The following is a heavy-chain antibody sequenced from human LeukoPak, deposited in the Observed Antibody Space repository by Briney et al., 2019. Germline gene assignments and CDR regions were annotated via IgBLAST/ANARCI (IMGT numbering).Heavy chain of an antibody. CDR1: GFTFADYA. CDR3: IREGWYGSGSYYEKVFDY. J-gene: IGHJ4*02. Sequence: PGRSLRLSCTASGFTFADYAMSWVRQAPGKGLEWVGFIRSKAYGGTTEYTASVKGRFTISRDDSKSIAYLQMNSLKTEDTAVYYCIREGWYGSGSYYEKVFDYWGQGTLVTVSS. D-gene: IGHD3-10*01. V-gene: IGHV3-49*04. CDR2: IRSKAYGGTT.